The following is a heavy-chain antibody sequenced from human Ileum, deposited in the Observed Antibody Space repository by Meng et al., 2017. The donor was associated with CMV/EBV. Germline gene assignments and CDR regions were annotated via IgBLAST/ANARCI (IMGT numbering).Heavy chain of an antibody. CDR2: IKNKANSYIT. CDR3: GRDSMKGGGFDC. V-gene: IGHV3-72*01. J-gene: IGHJ4*02. D-gene: IGHD3-10*01. Sequence: SGFTFSDHHMDWVRQAPGKGLEWVGRIKNKANSYITEYAASVRGRFTISRDDSKNSLYLQMNSLKTEDTAVYYCGRDSMKGGGFDCWGQGILVTVSS. CDR1: GFTFSDHH.